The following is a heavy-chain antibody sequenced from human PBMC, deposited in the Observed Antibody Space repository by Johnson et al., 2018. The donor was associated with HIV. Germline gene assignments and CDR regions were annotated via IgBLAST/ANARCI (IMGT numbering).Heavy chain of an antibody. CDR1: GFTFDDYA. J-gene: IGHJ3*02. CDR2: ISWNSGSI. Sequence: VQLLESGGGLVQPGRSLRLSCAASGFTFDDYAMHWVRQAPGQGLAWVSGISWNSGSIGYSGSVKCRFTISRDNANNSLYLQMNSLRAEDTALYYCARGDRGDAFDIWGQGTMVTVSS. V-gene: IGHV3-9*01. D-gene: IGHD3-10*01. CDR3: ARGDRGDAFDI.